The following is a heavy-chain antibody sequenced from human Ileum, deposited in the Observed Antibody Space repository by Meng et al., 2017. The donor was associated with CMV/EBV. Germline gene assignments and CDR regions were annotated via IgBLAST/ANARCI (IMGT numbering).Heavy chain of an antibody. CDR3: ARATRNYDSSGFVY. D-gene: IGHD3-22*01. V-gene: IGHV4-34*01. CDR2: INHSGST. CDR1: GGSFSDYY. J-gene: IGHJ4*02. Sequence: VYGGSFSDYYWDWIRQPPGKGLEWIGEINHSGSTNYKPSLKSRVTISLDTSKNQFSLKLSSVTAADTAFYYCARATRNYDSSGFVYWGQGTLVTVSS.